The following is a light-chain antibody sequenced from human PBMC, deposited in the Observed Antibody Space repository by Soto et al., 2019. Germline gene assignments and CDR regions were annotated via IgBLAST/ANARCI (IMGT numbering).Light chain of an antibody. CDR3: CSYAGSSTFHVV. CDR2: EVS. V-gene: IGLV2-23*02. CDR1: SSDVGSYNL. J-gene: IGLJ2*01. Sequence: QSALTQPASVSGSPGQSITISCTGTSSDVGSYNLVSWYQQHPGKAPKLMIYEVSKRPSGVSNRFSGSKSGITASLTISGLQAEDEADYYCCSYAGSSTFHVVFGGGTKLTVL.